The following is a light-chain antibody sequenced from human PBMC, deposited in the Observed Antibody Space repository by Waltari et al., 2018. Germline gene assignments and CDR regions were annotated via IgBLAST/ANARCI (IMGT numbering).Light chain of an antibody. V-gene: IGKV3-15*01. CDR1: QSVSSN. CDR3: QHYNNWPPWT. J-gene: IGKJ1*01. Sequence: EIVMTQSPATLSVSPGERATLSCRASQSVSSNLVWYQQKPGQAPRLLMYGASTRATGFPARFSGSGSGTEFTLTISSLQSEDFAVYYCQHYNNWPPWTFGQGTKVEIK. CDR2: GAS.